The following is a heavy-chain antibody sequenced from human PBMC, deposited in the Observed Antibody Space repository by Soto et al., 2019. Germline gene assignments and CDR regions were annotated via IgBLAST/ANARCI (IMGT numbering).Heavy chain of an antibody. CDR2: IWYDGSNK. D-gene: IGHD2-2*01. CDR1: GFTFSSYG. V-gene: IGHV3-33*01. J-gene: IGHJ6*02. Sequence: GGSLRLSCAASGFTFSSYGMHWVRQAPGKGLEWVAVIWYDGSNKYYADSVKGRFTISRDNSKNTLYLQMNSLRAEDTAVYYCAREVVPYGMDVWGQGTTATVSS. CDR3: AREVVPYGMDV.